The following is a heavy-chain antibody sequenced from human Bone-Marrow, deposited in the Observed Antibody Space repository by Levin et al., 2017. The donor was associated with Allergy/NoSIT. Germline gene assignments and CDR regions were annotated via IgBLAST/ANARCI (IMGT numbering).Heavy chain of an antibody. CDR1: GYIFTNYG. V-gene: IGHV1-18*01. D-gene: IGHD5-24*01. CDR2: VSAYDGDT. J-gene: IGHJ6*02. Sequence: GESLKISCKGSGYIFTNYGISWIRQAPGQGLEYMGYVSAYDGDTNYAKRFQGRVNMTTETSTNVAYLELRSLTSDDTAVYFCAREDGTYGMDVWGQGTTVTVSS. CDR3: AREDGTYGMDV.